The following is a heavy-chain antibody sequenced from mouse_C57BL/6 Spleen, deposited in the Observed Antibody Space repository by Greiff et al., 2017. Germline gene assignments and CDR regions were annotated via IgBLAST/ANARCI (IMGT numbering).Heavy chain of an antibody. Sequence: VQLQQSGPELVKPGASVKISCKASGYAFSSSWMNWVKQRPGKGLEWIGRIYPGDGDTTYNGKFKGKATLTADKSSSTAYMQLSSLTSEDSAVYFCARGEHYDGCSYWGQGTTLTVSS. CDR2: IYPGDGDT. V-gene: IGHV1-82*01. D-gene: IGHD2-3*01. CDR3: ARGEHYDGCSY. J-gene: IGHJ2*01. CDR1: GYAFSSSW.